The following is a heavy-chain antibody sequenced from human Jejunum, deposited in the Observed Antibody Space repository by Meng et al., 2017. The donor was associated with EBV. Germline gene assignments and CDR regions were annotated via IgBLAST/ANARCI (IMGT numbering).Heavy chain of an antibody. CDR3: AHLTTNDYGSTSYYYFDY. Sequence: QITLKEYGPTLVKPPQTLTLTCTFSGFALSTSGVGVGWIRQPPGKALEWLALIYWDDDKRYSPSLKSRLTITKDTSKNQVDLTMTNVDPMDTATYYCAHLTTNDYGSTSYYYFDYWGQGTLVTVSS. CDR1: GFALSTSGVG. D-gene: IGHD3-10*01. V-gene: IGHV2-5*02. J-gene: IGHJ4*02. CDR2: IYWDDDK.